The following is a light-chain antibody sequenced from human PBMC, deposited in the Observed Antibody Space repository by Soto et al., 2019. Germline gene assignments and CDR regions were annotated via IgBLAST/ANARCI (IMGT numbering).Light chain of an antibody. CDR3: QQYGSSPVT. Sequence: EIVLTQTPGTLSLSPGERATLSCRASQTVSTSYLAWYQQKPGQAPSLLIYGASNRATGIPDRFSGSGSGTDFTLTISRLEPEDFAVYYCQQYGSSPVTFGQGTKVEIK. V-gene: IGKV3-20*01. CDR2: GAS. J-gene: IGKJ1*01. CDR1: QTVSTSY.